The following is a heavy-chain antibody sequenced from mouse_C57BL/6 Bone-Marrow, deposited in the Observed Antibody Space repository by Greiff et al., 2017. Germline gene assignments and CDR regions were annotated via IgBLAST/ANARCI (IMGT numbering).Heavy chain of an antibody. CDR3: ARLLWSNSWLAY. Sequence: EVQLVESGGDLVKPGGSLKLSCAASGFTFSSYGMSWVRQTPDKRLEWVATISSGGSYTYYPDSVKGRFTISRDNAKNTPYLQMSSLKSEDTAMYYCARLLWSNSWLAYWGQGTLVTVSA. J-gene: IGHJ3*01. V-gene: IGHV5-6*01. CDR1: GFTFSSYG. D-gene: IGHD6-1*01. CDR2: ISSGGSYT.